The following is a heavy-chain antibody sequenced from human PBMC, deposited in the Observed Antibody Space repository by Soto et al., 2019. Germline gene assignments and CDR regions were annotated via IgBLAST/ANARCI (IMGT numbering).Heavy chain of an antibody. J-gene: IGHJ6*02. Sequence: GGSLRLSCAASGFTFSNCGMNWVRQTPGKGLEWVSYISDSGATKHYADSAKGRFTISRDNGKDSLYLQMNSLRDEDTAVYFCARCSRNSCYSYGVDVWGQGATVTVSS. CDR1: GFTFSNCG. CDR3: ARCSRNSCYSYGVDV. V-gene: IGHV3-48*02. D-gene: IGHD2-15*01. CDR2: ISDSGATK.